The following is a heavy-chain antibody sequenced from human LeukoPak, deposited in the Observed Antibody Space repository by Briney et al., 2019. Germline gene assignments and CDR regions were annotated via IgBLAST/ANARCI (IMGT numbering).Heavy chain of an antibody. CDR3: ARASYCSVGSCLGIDY. D-gene: IGHD2-15*01. Sequence: SETLSLTCAVYGGSFSDYYWNWIRQPPGKGLEWIGEINHNENTNYNPSLKSRVIISVDTSKNQFSLKQSSVTAADTAVYYCARASYCSVGSCLGIDYWGQGTLVTVSS. J-gene: IGHJ4*02. CDR2: INHNENT. V-gene: IGHV4-34*01. CDR1: GGSFSDYY.